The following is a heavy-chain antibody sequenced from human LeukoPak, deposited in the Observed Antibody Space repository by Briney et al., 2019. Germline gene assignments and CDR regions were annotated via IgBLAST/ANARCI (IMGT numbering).Heavy chain of an antibody. Sequence: GESLKISCKGSGYSFTSYWIGWVRQMPGKGLEWMGIIYPGDSDTRYSSSFQGQVTISADKSISTAYLQWSSLKASDTAMYYCARLYYYDSSGYYGNAFDIWGQGTMVTVSS. CDR3: ARLYYYDSSGYYGNAFDI. CDR2: IYPGDSDT. V-gene: IGHV5-51*01. J-gene: IGHJ3*02. CDR1: GYSFTSYW. D-gene: IGHD3-22*01.